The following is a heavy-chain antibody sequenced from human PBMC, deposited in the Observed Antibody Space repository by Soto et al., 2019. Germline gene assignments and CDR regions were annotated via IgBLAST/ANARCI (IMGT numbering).Heavy chain of an antibody. CDR2: ISNIGSV. Sequence: QVLLQESGPGLVQPSGTLSLSCVVSGVSISSNYYWGWVRQPPGKGLEWLGDISNIGSVNYNPSLKSRVTISMDKSQNQFSLKVNSVTAADTAVYYCARSFGWYAIDYWGQGTLVIVSS. CDR1: GVSISSNYY. J-gene: IGHJ4*02. CDR3: ARSFGWYAIDY. V-gene: IGHV4-4*02. D-gene: IGHD6-19*01.